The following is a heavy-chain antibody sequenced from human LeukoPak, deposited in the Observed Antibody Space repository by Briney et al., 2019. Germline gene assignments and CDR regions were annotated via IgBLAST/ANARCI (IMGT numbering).Heavy chain of an antibody. J-gene: IGHJ3*02. D-gene: IGHD2-21*02. CDR2: IYYSGST. CDR3: AKSGYCGGDCYYAFDI. Sequence: SETLSLTCTVSGGSISSSSYYWGWIRQPPGKGLEWIGSIYYSGSTYYSPSLKSRVTISVDTSKNQFSLKLSSVTAADTAVYYCAKSGYCGGDCYYAFDIWGQGTMVTVSS. V-gene: IGHV4-39*01. CDR1: GGSISSSSYY.